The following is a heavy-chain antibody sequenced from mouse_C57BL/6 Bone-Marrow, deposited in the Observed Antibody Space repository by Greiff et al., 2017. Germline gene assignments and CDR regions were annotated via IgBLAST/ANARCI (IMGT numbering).Heavy chain of an antibody. V-gene: IGHV1-61*01. CDR2: IYPSDSET. CDR3: ASGYDGYYGLFYYAMDY. CDR1: GYTFTSYW. J-gene: IGHJ4*01. D-gene: IGHD2-3*01. Sequence: QVQLQQPGAELVRPGSSVKLSCKASGYTFTSYWMDWVKQRPGQGLEWIGNIYPSDSETHYNQKFKDKATLTVDKSSSTAYMQLSSLTSEDSAVYYCASGYDGYYGLFYYAMDYWGQGTSVTVSS.